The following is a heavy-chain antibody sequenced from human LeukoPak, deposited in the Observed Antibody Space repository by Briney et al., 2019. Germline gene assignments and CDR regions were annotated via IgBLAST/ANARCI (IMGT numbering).Heavy chain of an antibody. J-gene: IGHJ4*02. V-gene: IGHV4-31*03. CDR1: GGSISSGGSY. CDR3: ASTRMIPPRYGSGSYGN. CDR2: IYYSGST. Sequence: SETLSLTCTVSGGSISSGGSYWSWIRQHPGRGLGWIGYIYYSGSTYYNPSLKSRGTISVDTSKNQFALKLSAVTAADTAVYYCASTRMIPPRYGSGSYGNWGQGTLVTVSA. D-gene: IGHD3-10*01.